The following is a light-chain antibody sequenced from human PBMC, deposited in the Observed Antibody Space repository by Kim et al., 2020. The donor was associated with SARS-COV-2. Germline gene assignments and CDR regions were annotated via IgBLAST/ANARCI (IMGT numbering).Light chain of an antibody. CDR1: NIGSEY. Sequence: SYELTQPLSVSVALGQTARITCGGNNIGSEYVHWYQQKPGQAPVLVIYRDNNRPSGIPERFSGSKSGNTATLTISRAQVGDEADYYCQVWDDSAILFGGGTQLTVL. V-gene: IGLV3-9*01. J-gene: IGLJ2*01. CDR2: RDN. CDR3: QVWDDSAIL.